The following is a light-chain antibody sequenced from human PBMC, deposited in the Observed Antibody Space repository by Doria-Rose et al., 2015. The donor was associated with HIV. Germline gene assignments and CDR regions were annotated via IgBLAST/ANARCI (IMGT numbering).Light chain of an antibody. J-gene: IGKJ1*01. CDR3: QHYGSSPRT. V-gene: IGKV3-20*01. CDR1: QSVSSSY. CDR2: GAS. Sequence: EIVLTQSPGTLSLSPGEGATLSCRTSQSVSSSYLAWYQQKPGQAPRLLIYGASRRATGIPDRFSGSGSGTDFTLTIGRLEPEDFAVYYCQHYGSSPRTFGQGTKVEIK.